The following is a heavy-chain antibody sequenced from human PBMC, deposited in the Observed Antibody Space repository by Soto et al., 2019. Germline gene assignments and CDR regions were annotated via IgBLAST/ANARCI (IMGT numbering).Heavy chain of an antibody. V-gene: IGHV3-23*04. CDR2: ISGTGAST. CDR3: AKRHSTNPGELDY. Sequence: EVQLVESGGGLVQPGGSLRLSCEASGFRFSSYGMSWVRQVPGMGLEWVSSISGTGASTYYADSVKGRFTISRDNSKNTLHLQMISLRDEDTAIYYCAKRHSTNPGELDYWGQGTLVTVSS. D-gene: IGHD2-8*01. CDR1: GFRFSSYG. J-gene: IGHJ4*02.